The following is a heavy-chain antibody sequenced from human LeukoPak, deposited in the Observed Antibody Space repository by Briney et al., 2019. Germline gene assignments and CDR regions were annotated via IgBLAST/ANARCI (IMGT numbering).Heavy chain of an antibody. J-gene: IGHJ4*02. D-gene: IGHD6-13*01. V-gene: IGHV1-69*13. CDR1: GGTFSSYA. Sequence: GASVKVSCKASGGTFSSYAISWVRQAPGQGLEWMGGIIPIFGTANYAQKFQGRVTITADESTSTAYMELSSLRSEDTAVYYCARAPLTNIAAALYYFDYWGQGTLVTVSS. CDR3: ARAPLTNIAAALYYFDY. CDR2: IIPIFGTA.